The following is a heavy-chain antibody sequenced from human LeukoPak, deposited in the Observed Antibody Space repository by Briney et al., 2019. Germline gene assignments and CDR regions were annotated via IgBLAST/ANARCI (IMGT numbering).Heavy chain of an antibody. V-gene: IGHV3-49*03. Sequence: GGSLRLSCTASGFTFGDYAMSWFRQAPGKGLEWVGFIRSKAYGWTTEYAASVKGRFTISRDDSKSIAYLQMNSLKTEDTAVYYCTRIYDSSGYYFNWYFDLWGRGTLVTVSS. CDR2: IRSKAYGWTT. J-gene: IGHJ2*01. CDR3: TRIYDSSGYYFNWYFDL. CDR1: GFTFGDYA. D-gene: IGHD3-22*01.